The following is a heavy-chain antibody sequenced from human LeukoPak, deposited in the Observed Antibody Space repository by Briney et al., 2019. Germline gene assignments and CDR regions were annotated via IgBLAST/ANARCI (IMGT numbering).Heavy chain of an antibody. J-gene: IGHJ4*02. V-gene: IGHV4-34*01. CDR1: GESFSGYY. CDR3: ARGRSFPFY. Sequence: PSETLSLTCAVYGESFSGYYWSWIRQPPGKGLEWIGEINHSGSTNYNPSLKSRVTISVDTSKNQFSLKLSSVTAADTAVYYCARGRSFPFYWGQGTLVTVSA. CDR2: INHSGST. D-gene: IGHD2-15*01.